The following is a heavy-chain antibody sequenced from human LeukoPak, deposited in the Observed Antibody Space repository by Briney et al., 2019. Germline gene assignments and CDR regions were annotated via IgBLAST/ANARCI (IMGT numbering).Heavy chain of an antibody. CDR3: ARDFLLGNKYYFDY. CDR1: GGSISNSTYY. CDR2: IDYSGST. V-gene: IGHV4-39*02. D-gene: IGHD7-27*01. J-gene: IGHJ4*02. Sequence: PSGTLSLTCAVSGGSISNSTYYWGWIRQPTGKGLEWIGSIDYSGSTYYNPSLKSRVTISVDTSKNQLSLKLSSVTAADTAVYYCARDFLLGNKYYFDYWGQGTLVTVSS.